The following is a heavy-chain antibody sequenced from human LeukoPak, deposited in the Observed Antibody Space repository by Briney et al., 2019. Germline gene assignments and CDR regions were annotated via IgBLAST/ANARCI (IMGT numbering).Heavy chain of an antibody. CDR2: ISYDGSNK. V-gene: IGHV3-30-3*01. Sequence: PGRSLRLSCAASGFTFSSYAMHWVRQAPGKGLEWVAVISYDGSNKYYADSVKGRFTISRDNSKNTLYLQMNSLRAEDTAVYYCARELDWAAANYYDSSGPWAFDIWGQGTMVTVSS. CDR3: ARELDWAAANYYDSSGPWAFDI. CDR1: GFTFSSYA. D-gene: IGHD3-22*01. J-gene: IGHJ3*02.